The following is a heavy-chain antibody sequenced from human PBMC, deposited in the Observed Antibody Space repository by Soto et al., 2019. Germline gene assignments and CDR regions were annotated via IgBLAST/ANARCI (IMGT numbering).Heavy chain of an antibody. CDR1: GGSISSGVYP. CDR3: ARGLAATERYFDY. V-gene: IGHV4-30-2*01. CDR2: IYHSGNT. J-gene: IGHJ4*02. Sequence: QLQLQESGSGLVKPSQTLSLTCAVSGGSISSGVYPWSWIRQPPGKALEWIGYIYHSGNTYYHPSLKCRVTISVDRSKNQCSLKLSFVTAADTAVYYCARGLAATERYFDYWGQGTLVTVSS. D-gene: IGHD2-15*01.